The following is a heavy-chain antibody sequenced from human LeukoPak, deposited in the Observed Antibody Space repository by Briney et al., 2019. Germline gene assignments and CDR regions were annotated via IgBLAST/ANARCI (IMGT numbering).Heavy chain of an antibody. CDR2: IHTSGST. CDR1: GGSISSYY. CDR3: ARRGTLGVSGGSCWFDP. Sequence: PSETLSLTCTVSGGSISSYYWSWIRQPPGKGLEWIGYIHTSGSTNYNPSLKSRVTISVDTSKNQFSLKLSSVTAADTAVYYCARRGTLGVSGGSCWFDPWGQGTLVTVSS. J-gene: IGHJ5*02. D-gene: IGHD3-16*01. V-gene: IGHV4-4*09.